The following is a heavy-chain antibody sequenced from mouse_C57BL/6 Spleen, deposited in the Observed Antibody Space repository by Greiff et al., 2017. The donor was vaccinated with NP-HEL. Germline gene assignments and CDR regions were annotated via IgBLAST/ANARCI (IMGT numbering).Heavy chain of an antibody. CDR2: ISYDGSN. V-gene: IGHV3-6*01. CDR3: ARPGDGYYPDWYFDV. Sequence: VQLKQSGPGLVKPSQSLSLTCSVTGYSITSGYYWNWIRQFPGNKLEWMGYISYDGSNNYNPSLKNRISITRDTSKNQFFLKLNSVTTEDTATYYCARPGDGYYPDWYFDVWGTGTTVTVSS. CDR1: GYSITSGYY. D-gene: IGHD2-3*01. J-gene: IGHJ1*03.